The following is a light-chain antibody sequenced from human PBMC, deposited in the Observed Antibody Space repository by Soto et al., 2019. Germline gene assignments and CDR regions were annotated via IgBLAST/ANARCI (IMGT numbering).Light chain of an antibody. CDR2: HNS. Sequence: QSVLTQPPSVSGAPGQRVTISCTGSSSNIGAGYDVHWYQQLPGTAPKLLIYHNSNRPSGVPDRFSGSKSGTSASLAITGLQAEDEADYYCQSYDSSRSGSRVFGTGTKLTVL. J-gene: IGLJ1*01. V-gene: IGLV1-40*01. CDR1: SSNIGAGYD. CDR3: QSYDSSRSGSRV.